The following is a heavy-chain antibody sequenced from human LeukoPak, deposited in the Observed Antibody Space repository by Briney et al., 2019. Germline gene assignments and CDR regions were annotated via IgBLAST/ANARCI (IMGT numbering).Heavy chain of an antibody. D-gene: IGHD4-17*01. Sequence: GGSLRLSCAASGFTFTTYWMHWVRQAPGKGLVWVSHINSDGSITGYADSVKGRFTISRDNAKNTLYLQMNSLRAEDTAVYYCARNDYGDLGISSYGMDVWGQGTTVTVSS. CDR3: ARNDYGDLGISSYGMDV. J-gene: IGHJ6*02. CDR1: GFTFTTYW. CDR2: INSDGSIT. V-gene: IGHV3-74*01.